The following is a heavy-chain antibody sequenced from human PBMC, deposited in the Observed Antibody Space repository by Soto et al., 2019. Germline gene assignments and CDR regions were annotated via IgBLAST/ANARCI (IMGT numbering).Heavy chain of an antibody. CDR1: GGTFSSYA. Sequence: QVQLVQSGAEVKKPGSSVKVSCKASGGTFSSYAISWVRQAPGQGLEWMGGIIPIFGTANYAQKFQGRVTIIADESTSTAYMELSSLRSEDTAVYYCAGTHIAAAGTRGPSGGAEYFQHWGQGTLVTVSS. D-gene: IGHD6-13*01. J-gene: IGHJ1*01. V-gene: IGHV1-69*01. CDR3: AGTHIAAAGTRGPSGGAEYFQH. CDR2: IIPIFGTA.